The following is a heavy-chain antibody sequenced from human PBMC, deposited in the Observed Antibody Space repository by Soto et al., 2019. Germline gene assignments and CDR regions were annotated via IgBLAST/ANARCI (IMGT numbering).Heavy chain of an antibody. J-gene: IGHJ4*02. CDR1: GGSISSSSYY. V-gene: IGHV4-39*01. D-gene: IGHD3-3*01. Sequence: QLQLQESGPGLVKPSETLSLNCTVSGGSISSSSYYWGWIRQPPGKGLGWIGSIYYSGSTYYNPSLKSRVTISVDTSKNQFSLKLSSVTAADTAVYYCARHEDFWSGYIGFDYWGQGTLVTVSS. CDR3: ARHEDFWSGYIGFDY. CDR2: IYYSGST.